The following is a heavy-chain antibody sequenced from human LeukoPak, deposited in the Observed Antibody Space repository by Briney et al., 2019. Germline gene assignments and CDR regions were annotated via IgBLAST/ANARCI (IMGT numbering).Heavy chain of an antibody. CDR3: ARDRLGYCSSTSCYGSNGMDV. Sequence: ASVKVSCKASGYTFTSYDINWVRQATGQGLEWMGWMNPNSGNTGYAQKFQGRVTMTRNTSISTAYMELSRLRSDDTAVYYCARDRLGYCSSTSCYGSNGMDVWGQGTTVTVSS. J-gene: IGHJ6*02. CDR2: MNPNSGNT. V-gene: IGHV1-8*01. D-gene: IGHD2-2*01. CDR1: GYTFTSYD.